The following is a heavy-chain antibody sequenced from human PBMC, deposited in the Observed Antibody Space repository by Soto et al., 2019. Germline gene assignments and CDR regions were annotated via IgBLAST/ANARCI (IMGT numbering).Heavy chain of an antibody. V-gene: IGHV1-46*01. CDR3: AAKTQPGIAVAGLDY. J-gene: IGHJ4*02. D-gene: IGHD6-19*01. CDR2: INPSGGST. CDR1: GYTFTSYY. Sequence: ASVKVSCKASGYTFTSYYMHWVRQAPGQGLEWMGIINPSGGSTSYAQKFQGRVTMTRGTSTSTVYMELSSLRSEDTAVYYCAAKTQPGIAVAGLDYWGQGTLVTVSS.